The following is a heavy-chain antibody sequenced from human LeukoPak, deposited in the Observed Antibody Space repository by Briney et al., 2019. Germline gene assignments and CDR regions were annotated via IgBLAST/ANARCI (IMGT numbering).Heavy chain of an antibody. CDR1: GLTFSSYG. V-gene: IGHV3-33*01. Sequence: GGSLRLSCAASGLTFSSYGMHWVRQAPGKGLEWVAVIWYDGSNKYYADSVKGRFTISRDNSKNTLYLQMNSLRAEDTAVYYCARGYCSGGSCYSDFDYWGQGTLVTVSS. CDR2: IWYDGSNK. D-gene: IGHD2-15*01. CDR3: ARGYCSGGSCYSDFDY. J-gene: IGHJ4*02.